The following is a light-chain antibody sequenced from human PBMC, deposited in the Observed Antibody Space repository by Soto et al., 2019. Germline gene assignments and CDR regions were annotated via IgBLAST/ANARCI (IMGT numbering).Light chain of an antibody. CDR2: AAS. V-gene: IGKV3-20*01. Sequence: EIVLTQSPGILSLSPGERAALSCRATESVSSNYLAWYQQKPGQAPRLLIYAASRRATGIPDRFSGSGSGTDFTLTISRLEPEDFAVYYCQQYGSSPLTFGQGTKVDI. J-gene: IGKJ1*01. CDR3: QQYGSSPLT. CDR1: ESVSSNY.